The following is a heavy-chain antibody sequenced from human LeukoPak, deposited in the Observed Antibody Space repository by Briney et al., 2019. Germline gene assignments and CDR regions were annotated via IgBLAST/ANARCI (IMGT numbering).Heavy chain of an antibody. CDR3: ASGLGGNYPGN. J-gene: IGHJ4*02. D-gene: IGHD2-21*01. CDR1: GYTFTAYH. CDR2: INPNSGGT. Sequence: GASVKVSCKGSGYTFTAYHMDWVRQAPGQGLEWMGRINPNSGGTNYAQKFQGRVTMTGDTSISTAYMELSGLTSDDTAVYYCASGLGGNYPGNWGQGTQVTVSS. V-gene: IGHV1-2*02.